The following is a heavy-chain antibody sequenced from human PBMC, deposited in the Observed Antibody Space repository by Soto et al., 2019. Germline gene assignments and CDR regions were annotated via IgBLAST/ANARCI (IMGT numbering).Heavy chain of an antibody. D-gene: IGHD1-1*01. V-gene: IGHV4-59*08. CDR1: GGSISSYY. Sequence: QVQLQESGPGLVKPSETLSLTCTVSGGSISSYYWSWIRQPPGKGLEWIGYIYYSGSTNYNPSLKSRVTISVDTSKNQFSLKLSSVTAADMAVYYCARRYGYSFDYWGQGTLVTVSS. CDR3: ARRYGYSFDY. CDR2: IYYSGST. J-gene: IGHJ4*02.